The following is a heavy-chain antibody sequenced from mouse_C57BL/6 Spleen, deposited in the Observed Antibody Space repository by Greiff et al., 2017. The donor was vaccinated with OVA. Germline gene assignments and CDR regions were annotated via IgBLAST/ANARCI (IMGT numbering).Heavy chain of an antibody. Sequence: VQLKESGPELVKPGASVKMSCKASGYTFTDYNMHWVKQSHGKSLEWIGYINPNNGGTSYNQKFKGKATLTVNKSSSTAYMELRSLTSEDSAVYYCARDYYSNYGFAYWGQGTLVTVSA. V-gene: IGHV1-22*01. D-gene: IGHD2-5*01. CDR1: GYTFTDYN. J-gene: IGHJ3*01. CDR3: ARDYYSNYGFAY. CDR2: INPNNGGT.